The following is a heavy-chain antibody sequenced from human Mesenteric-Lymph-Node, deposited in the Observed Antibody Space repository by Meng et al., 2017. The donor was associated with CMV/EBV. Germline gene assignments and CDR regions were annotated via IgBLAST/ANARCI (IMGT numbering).Heavy chain of an antibody. V-gene: IGHV3-7*01. CDR1: GFTFSTYW. Sequence: ETLSLTCAASGFTFSTYWMSWVHRAPGKGLEWVANIKHDGSEKYYVDSVKGRFTISRDNAKNSLYLQMSSLSAEDTGVYYCARVWFGELLSYYFDYWGQGTLVTVSS. CDR3: ARVWFGELLSYYFDY. J-gene: IGHJ4*02. CDR2: IKHDGSEK. D-gene: IGHD3-10*01.